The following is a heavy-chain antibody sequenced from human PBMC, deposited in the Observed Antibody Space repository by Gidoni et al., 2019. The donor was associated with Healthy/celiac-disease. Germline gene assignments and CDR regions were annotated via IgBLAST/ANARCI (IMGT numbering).Heavy chain of an antibody. J-gene: IGHJ3*02. V-gene: IGHV4-39*01. D-gene: IGHD3-9*01. CDR3: ARSMLRYFDWLSDAFDI. CDR1: GGSISSSSYY. Sequence: QLQLQASGPGLVKPSETLSLTCTVSGGSISSSSYYWGWIRQPPGKGLEWIGSIYYSGSTYYNPSLKSRVTISVDTSKNQFSLKLSSVTAADTAVYYCARSMLRYFDWLSDAFDIWGQGTMVTVSS. CDR2: IYYSGST.